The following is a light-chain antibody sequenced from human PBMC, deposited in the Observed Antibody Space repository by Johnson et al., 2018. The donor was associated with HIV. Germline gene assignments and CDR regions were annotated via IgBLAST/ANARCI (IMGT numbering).Light chain of an antibody. Sequence: QSVLTQPPSVSAAPGQKVTISCSGSSSNIGSNFVSWYQQLPGTAPKLLIYRNHQRPSGVPDRISGSKSGTSASLAISGLQAEDEADYYCGTWDSSLSAYVFGTGTKVTVL. J-gene: IGLJ1*01. CDR1: SSNIGSNF. CDR2: RNH. V-gene: IGLV1-51*02. CDR3: GTWDSSLSAYV.